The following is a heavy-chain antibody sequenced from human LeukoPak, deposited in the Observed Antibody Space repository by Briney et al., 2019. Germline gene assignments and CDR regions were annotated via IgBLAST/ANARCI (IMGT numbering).Heavy chain of an antibody. V-gene: IGHV3-66*02. CDR2: IYSGGST. J-gene: IGHJ6*03. D-gene: IGHD3-3*01. CDR1: GFTVSSNY. Sequence: GGSLRLSCAASGFTVSSNYMSWVRQAPGKGLEWVSAIYSGGSTYYADSVKGRFTISRDNSKNTLYLQMNSLGAEDTAVYYCARDLTIFGVFRRVRTLDYMDVWGKGTTVAVSS. CDR3: ARDLTIFGVFRRVRTLDYMDV.